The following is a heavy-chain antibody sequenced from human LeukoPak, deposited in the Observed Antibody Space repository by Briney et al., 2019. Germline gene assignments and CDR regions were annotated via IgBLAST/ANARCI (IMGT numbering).Heavy chain of an antibody. Sequence: GGSLRLSCAASGFTFSNYAMSWVRQAPGKGLEWVSGISGSGDSTYYADSVKGRFTISRDNSKNTLYLQMNSLRAEDTAVYYCAKGYTYYDFWSGLYGMDVWGQGTTVTVSS. J-gene: IGHJ6*02. CDR3: AKGYTYYDFWSGLYGMDV. D-gene: IGHD3-3*01. CDR2: ISGSGDST. CDR1: GFTFSNYA. V-gene: IGHV3-23*01.